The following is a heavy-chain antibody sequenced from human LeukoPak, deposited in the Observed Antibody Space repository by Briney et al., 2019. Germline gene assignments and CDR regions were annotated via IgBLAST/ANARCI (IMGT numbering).Heavy chain of an antibody. Sequence: PSDTLSLTCTVSSGSISSSSYYWGWIRQPPGKGLEWIGSSYYSGSTYYNPSLKSRVTISVDTSKNQFSLKLSSVTAADTAVYFCARLVTINTVTTARYWYFDLWGRGTLVTVSS. D-gene: IGHD4-17*01. CDR1: SGSISSSSYY. CDR3: ARLVTINTVTTARYWYFDL. J-gene: IGHJ2*01. V-gene: IGHV4-39*01. CDR2: SYYSGST.